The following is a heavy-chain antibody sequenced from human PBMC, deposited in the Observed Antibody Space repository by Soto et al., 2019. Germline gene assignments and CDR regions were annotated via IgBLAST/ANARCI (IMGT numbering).Heavy chain of an antibody. V-gene: IGHV1-18*01. J-gene: IGHJ4*02. CDR3: AREPGYSSGWYAY. Sequence: QVQLVQSGAEVKKPGASVKVSCKASGYTFASYGISWVRQAPGQGLEWMGWISAYNGNTTYEQKLQGRDTMTTDTSTRTDYMELRSLRSDDTAVYYWAREPGYSSGWYAYWGQGTLVTVSS. D-gene: IGHD6-19*01. CDR1: GYTFASYG. CDR2: ISAYNGNT.